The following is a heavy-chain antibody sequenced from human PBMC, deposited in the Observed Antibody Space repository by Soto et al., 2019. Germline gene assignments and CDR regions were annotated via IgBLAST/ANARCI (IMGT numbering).Heavy chain of an antibody. D-gene: IGHD5-18*01. CDR2: IYYSGST. CDR1: GGSISSYY. J-gene: IGHJ4*02. Sequence: PSETLSLTCTVSGGSISSYYWSWIRQPPGKGLEWIGYIYYSGSTNYNPSLKSRVTISVDTSKNQFPLKLSSVTAADTAVYYCARFPRGYSYGHFDYWGQGTLVTVSS. CDR3: ARFPRGYSYGHFDY. V-gene: IGHV4-59*01.